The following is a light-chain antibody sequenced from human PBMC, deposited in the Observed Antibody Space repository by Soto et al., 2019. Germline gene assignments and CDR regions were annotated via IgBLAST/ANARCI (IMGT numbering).Light chain of an antibody. CDR3: QQYNSYSGT. V-gene: IGKV1-5*01. CDR2: DAS. Sequence: DIQMTQSLYTLSASVGDRVTITCRASQSISSWLAWYQQKPGKAPKLLIYDASSLESGVPSRFSGSGSGTEFTLTISSLQPDDFATYYCQQYNSYSGTFGQGTKVEIK. CDR1: QSISSW. J-gene: IGKJ1*01.